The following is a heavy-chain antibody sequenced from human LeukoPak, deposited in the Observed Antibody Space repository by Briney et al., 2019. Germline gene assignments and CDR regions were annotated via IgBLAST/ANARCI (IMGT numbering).Heavy chain of an antibody. D-gene: IGHD6-13*01. CDR2: IYYSGST. V-gene: IGHV4-59*01. CDR1: GGSISSYY. J-gene: IGHJ3*02. CDR3: AREASIAAAGSAFDI. Sequence: PSETLSLTCTVSGGSISSYYWSWIRQPPGKGLERIGYIYYSGSTNYNPSLKSRVTISVDTSKNQFSLKLSSVTAADTAVYYCAREASIAAAGSAFDIWGQGTMVTVSS.